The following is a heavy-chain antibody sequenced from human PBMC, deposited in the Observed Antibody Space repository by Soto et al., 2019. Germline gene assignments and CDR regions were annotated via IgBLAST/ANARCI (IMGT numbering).Heavy chain of an antibody. D-gene: IGHD6-19*01. CDR2: IWYDGSNK. CDR1: GFTFSSYG. Sequence: GGSLRLSCAASGFTFSSYGMHWVRQAPGKGLEWVAVIWYDGSNKYYADSVKGRFTISRDNSKNTLYRQMNSLRAEDTAVYYCARDREPGYSSGPFDYWGQGTLVTVSS. J-gene: IGHJ4*02. CDR3: ARDREPGYSSGPFDY. V-gene: IGHV3-33*01.